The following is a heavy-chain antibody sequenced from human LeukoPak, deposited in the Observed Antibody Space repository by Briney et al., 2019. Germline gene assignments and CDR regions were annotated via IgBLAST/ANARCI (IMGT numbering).Heavy chain of an antibody. CDR2: ISSSGSTI. J-gene: IGHJ5*02. Sequence: PGGSLRLSCAASGFTFSDYYMSWIRQAPGKGLEWVSYISSSGSTIYYADSAKGRFTISRDNAKNSLYLQMNSLRAEDTAVYYCARGSGYYQTPEFDPWGQGTLVTVSS. D-gene: IGHD3-22*01. CDR1: GFTFSDYY. CDR3: ARGSGYYQTPEFDP. V-gene: IGHV3-11*01.